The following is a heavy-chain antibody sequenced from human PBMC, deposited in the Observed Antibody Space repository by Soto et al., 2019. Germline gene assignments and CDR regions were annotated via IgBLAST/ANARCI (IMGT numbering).Heavy chain of an antibody. V-gene: IGHV4-30-4*08. CDR2: IYESGVT. J-gene: IGHJ4*03. D-gene: IGHD3-10*01. Sequence: PSQTLTLTCRVSGAIVTSGVNYWSCTRQPPGKCLGWLGYIYESGVTSYTPALRSRGTLSLDVPHNPVSLKFRSVPAADTAVHQCARDPHHGSTANVRGHGTLHNASS. CDR3: ARDPHHGSTANV. CDR1: GAIVTSGVNY.